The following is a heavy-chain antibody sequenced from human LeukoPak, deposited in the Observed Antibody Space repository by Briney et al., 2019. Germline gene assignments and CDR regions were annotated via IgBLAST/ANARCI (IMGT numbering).Heavy chain of an antibody. D-gene: IGHD2-2*01. CDR3: ARCTASCYANAFDV. J-gene: IGHJ3*01. V-gene: IGHV3-21*01. CDR2: ISASGTSI. Sequence: GGSLRLSCATSGFTFSDYTMNWVRRAPGKGLEWVSFISASGTSIYYADSVRGRFTISRDNAKNSLYLQMNSLRAEDTAVYYCARCTASCYANAFDVRGQGTLLTVSS. CDR1: GFTFSDYT.